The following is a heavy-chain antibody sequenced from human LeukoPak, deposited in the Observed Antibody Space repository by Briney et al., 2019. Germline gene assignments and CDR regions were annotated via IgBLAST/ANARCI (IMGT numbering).Heavy chain of an antibody. CDR2: IYYDGST. J-gene: IGHJ6*02. CDR1: GGSISTYY. CDR3: ARVDGRFGYPRNYYGMDV. D-gene: IGHD3-22*01. V-gene: IGHV4-59*08. Sequence: PSETLSLTCTVSGGSISTYYWSWIRQPPGKGLEWIGYIYYDGSTNYNPSLKSRVTISVDTSKNYFSLKLSSVTAADTAVYYCARVDGRFGYPRNYYGMDVWGQGTTVTVSS.